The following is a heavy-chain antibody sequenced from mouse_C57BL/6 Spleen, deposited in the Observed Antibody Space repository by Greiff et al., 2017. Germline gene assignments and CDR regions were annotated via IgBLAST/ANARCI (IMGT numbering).Heavy chain of an antibody. CDR1: GFSLTSYG. CDR3: ARMGGNSGTDAMDY. J-gene: IGHJ4*01. CDR2: IWSGGST. V-gene: IGHV2-2*01. D-gene: IGHD2-1*01. Sequence: VQLVESGPGLVQPSQSLSITCTVSGFSLTSYGVHWVRQSPGKGLEWLGVIWSGGSTDYNAAFISRLSISKDNSKSQVFFKMNSLQADDTAIYYCARMGGNSGTDAMDYWGQGTSVTVSS.